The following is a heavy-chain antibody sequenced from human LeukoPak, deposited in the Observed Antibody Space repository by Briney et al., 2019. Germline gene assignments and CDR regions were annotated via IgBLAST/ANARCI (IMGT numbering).Heavy chain of an antibody. CDR1: GFTFSSYW. Sequence: PGGSLRLSCAASGFTFSSYWIHWVRQAPGKGLVWVSRINSDGSSITYADSVKGRFTISRDNAKNTLYLQMNSLRVEDTAVYYCAREGRVSGYDFDCWGQGTVVTVSS. V-gene: IGHV3-74*03. J-gene: IGHJ4*02. CDR2: INSDGSSI. CDR3: AREGRVSGYDFDC. D-gene: IGHD5-12*01.